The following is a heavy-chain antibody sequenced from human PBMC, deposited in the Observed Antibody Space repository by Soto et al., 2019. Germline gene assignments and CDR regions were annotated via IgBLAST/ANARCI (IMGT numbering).Heavy chain of an antibody. V-gene: IGHV4-31*03. CDR3: ARVKGGTTRRAFDS. D-gene: IGHD1-7*01. Sequence: QVQLQESGPGLVKPSQPLSLTCTVSGDSISSGGYYWSWIRQHPGKGPEWMGDIDDNGGAYYSPSLKSRVVIAVDRSENQFSLRLSSVTAADTAVYYCARVKGGTTRRAFDSWGQGTLVTVSS. CDR2: IDDNGGA. J-gene: IGHJ4*02. CDR1: GDSISSGGYY.